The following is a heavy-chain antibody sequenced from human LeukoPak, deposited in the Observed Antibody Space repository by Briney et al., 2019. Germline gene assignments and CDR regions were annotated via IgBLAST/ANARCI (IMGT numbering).Heavy chain of an antibody. V-gene: IGHV4-59*01. D-gene: IGHD6-13*01. J-gene: IGHJ6*04. CDR2: IYYSGST. Sequence: TSETLSLTCAVYGGSFSNYYWSWIRQPPGKGLEWIGYIYYSGSTNYNPSLKSRVTISVDTSKNQFSLKLSSVTAADTAVYYCARDKLEYSSSWWGMDVWGKGTTVTISS. CDR3: ARDKLEYSSSWWGMDV. CDR1: GGSFSNYY.